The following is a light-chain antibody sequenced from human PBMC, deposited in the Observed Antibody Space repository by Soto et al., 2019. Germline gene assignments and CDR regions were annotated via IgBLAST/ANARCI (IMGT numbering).Light chain of an antibody. V-gene: IGKV3-20*01. Sequence: EIVLTQSPGTLSLSPGERATLSCRASQSLTSDYLAWYQQKPGQTPRLLIHGASSRATGIPDRFSGSGSGTDFTLTISRLEPEDSAVYYCQQYGRPFGQGTKVEIK. CDR2: GAS. CDR1: QSLTSDY. J-gene: IGKJ1*01. CDR3: QQYGRP.